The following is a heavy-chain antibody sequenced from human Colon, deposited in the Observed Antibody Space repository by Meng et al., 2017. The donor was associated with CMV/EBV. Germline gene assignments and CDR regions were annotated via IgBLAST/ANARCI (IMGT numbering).Heavy chain of an antibody. V-gene: IGHV3-33*01. CDR2: IYYDGSKK. CDR3: TRDLDRYFDY. CDR1: GFTFSSYD. D-gene: IGHD3-9*01. Sequence: LTCAAYGFTFSSYDIHWVRQAPGKGLEWVAIIYYDGSKKYYADSVKGRFTISRDNSKNTLYLQMDSLRAEDTAIYYCTRDLDRYFDYWGQGTLVTVSS. J-gene: IGHJ4*02.